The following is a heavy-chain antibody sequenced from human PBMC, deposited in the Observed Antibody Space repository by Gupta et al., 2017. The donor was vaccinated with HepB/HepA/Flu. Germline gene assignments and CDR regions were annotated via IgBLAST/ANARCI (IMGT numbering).Heavy chain of an antibody. J-gene: IGHJ4*02. CDR3: ARPLYDLWSSWNVRLDY. CDR2: VSYDGTIK. D-gene: IGHD3-3*01. Sequence: QVEMVESGGGLVQPGRSVRLSCAGARFIFSTYHIHWVRQAPGKGLEWVARVSYDGTIKYYADSVKGRFTISRDIPKNTLYLQMSSLRVEDTAGYYCARPLYDLWSSWNVRLDYWGQGALVTVSS. V-gene: IGHV3-30-3*01. CDR1: RFIFSTYH.